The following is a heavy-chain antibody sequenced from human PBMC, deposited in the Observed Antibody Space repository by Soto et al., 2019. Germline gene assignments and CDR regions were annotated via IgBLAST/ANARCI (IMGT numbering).Heavy chain of an antibody. J-gene: IGHJ4*02. Sequence: QVQLVESGGGVVQPGRSLRLSCAASGFTFSTYAMHWVRLAPGKGLEWVAVIPYDGSNEYYADSVKGRFTISRDDSKNTLYLQMYSLRPEDTAVYYCAREAKVGSEHSSGWYYFDYWGQGTLVTVSS. CDR3: AREAKVGSEHSSGWYYFDY. V-gene: IGHV3-30-3*01. CDR2: IPYDGSNE. CDR1: GFTFSTYA. D-gene: IGHD6-19*01.